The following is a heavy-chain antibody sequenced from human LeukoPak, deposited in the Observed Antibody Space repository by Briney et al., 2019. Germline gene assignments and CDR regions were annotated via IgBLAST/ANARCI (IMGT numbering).Heavy chain of an antibody. D-gene: IGHD2-8*02. Sequence: GGSLRLSCTASGFTFSAFEMHWVRQPTGKGLEWVSAIGNNFKTYYLHSVRGRFTISRENAKNSLYLQMNSLRAGDTAVYYCARDLGTDTGFTNRFDLWGRGTLVTVSS. V-gene: IGHV3-13*01. CDR1: GFTFSAFE. CDR3: ARDLGTDTGFTNRFDL. J-gene: IGHJ5*02. CDR2: IGNNFKT.